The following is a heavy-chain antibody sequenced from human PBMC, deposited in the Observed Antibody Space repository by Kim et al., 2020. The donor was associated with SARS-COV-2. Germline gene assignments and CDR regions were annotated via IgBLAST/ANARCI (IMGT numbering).Heavy chain of an antibody. D-gene: IGHD2-2*02. CDR3: ASPLEPRYCSSTSCYTYYYYGMGV. CDR1: GFTFSSYS. CDR2: ISSSSSYI. Sequence: GGSLRLSCAASGFTFSSYSMNWVRQAPGKGLEWVSSISSSSSYIYYADSVKGRFTISRDNAKNSLYLQMNSLRAEDTAVYYCASPLEPRYCSSTSCYTYYYYGMGVWGQGGTVTVSS. V-gene: IGHV3-21*01. J-gene: IGHJ6*01.